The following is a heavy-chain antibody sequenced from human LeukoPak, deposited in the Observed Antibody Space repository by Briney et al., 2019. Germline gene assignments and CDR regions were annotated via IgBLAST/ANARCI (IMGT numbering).Heavy chain of an antibody. D-gene: IGHD2-2*01. CDR2: ISGSGGNT. CDR1: GFTFSSYA. CDR3: ARSGYCTRTSCPDY. J-gene: IGHJ4*02. Sequence: GGSLRLSCAASGFTFSSYAMSWVRQAPGKGLEWVSVISGSGGNTYYADPVKGRFTISRDNSKNTLYLQMNSLRAEDTAVYYCARSGYCTRTSCPDYWGQGTLVTVSS. V-gene: IGHV3-23*01.